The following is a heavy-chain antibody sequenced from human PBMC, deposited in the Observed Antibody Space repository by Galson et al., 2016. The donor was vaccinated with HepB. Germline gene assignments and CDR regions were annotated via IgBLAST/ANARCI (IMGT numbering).Heavy chain of an antibody. D-gene: IGHD1-7*01. CDR3: AKEATATTGAKTKRVWYFDL. CDR1: GFTFSSYW. CDR2: ISTSSSTI. Sequence: SLRLSCAASGFTFSSYWTSWVRQAPGKRLEWISYISTSSSTIYYADSVKGRFTISRDDATNSLYLQMNSLRDEDTAVYYCAKEATATTGAKTKRVWYFDLWGRGTLVTVAS. V-gene: IGHV3-48*02. J-gene: IGHJ2*01.